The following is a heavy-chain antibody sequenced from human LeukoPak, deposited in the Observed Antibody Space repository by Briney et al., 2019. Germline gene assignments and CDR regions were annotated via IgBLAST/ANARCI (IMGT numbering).Heavy chain of an antibody. D-gene: IGHD6-19*01. Sequence: SETLSLTCTVSGGSISSYYWSWIRQPAGKGLEWIGRIYTSGSTNYNPSLKSRVTMSVDTSKNQFSLKLSSVTAADTAVYYCAITGYSSGWYQNWGQGTLVTVSS. CDR3: AITGYSSGWYQN. V-gene: IGHV4-4*07. J-gene: IGHJ4*02. CDR2: IYTSGST. CDR1: GGSISSYY.